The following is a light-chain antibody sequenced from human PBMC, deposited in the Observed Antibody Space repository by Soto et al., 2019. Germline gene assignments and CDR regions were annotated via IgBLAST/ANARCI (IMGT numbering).Light chain of an antibody. CDR2: GSS. V-gene: IGKV1-39*01. J-gene: IGKJ1*01. CDR1: RKFDKD. CDR3: QQSYSSPWT. Sequence: DTQMTQSPSSLSASVGDRVTITCRASRKFDKDVNWYQQKPGKAPNLLIYGSSTLYGGVPSRFSGSGSGTAFTLTVSSLHPEDFAVYFCQQSYSSPWTFGLGTKVDIK.